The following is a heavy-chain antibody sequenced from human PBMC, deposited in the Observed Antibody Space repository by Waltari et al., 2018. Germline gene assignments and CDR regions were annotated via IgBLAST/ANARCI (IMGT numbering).Heavy chain of an antibody. Sequence: QVHLPQWGAGLLKPSETLSLTCDVSRGAFSSYHGTWVRQSPGKGLEWLGETDDRGRATYNPTLEGRVTISVGTANKHFSLRLSYGPAADTAVYYCARPSVAARLGSLDYWGQGTSVIVSS. CDR1: RGAFSSYH. V-gene: IGHV4-34*01. CDR2: TDDRGRA. D-gene: IGHD6-19*01. J-gene: IGHJ4*02. CDR3: ARPSVAARLGSLDY.